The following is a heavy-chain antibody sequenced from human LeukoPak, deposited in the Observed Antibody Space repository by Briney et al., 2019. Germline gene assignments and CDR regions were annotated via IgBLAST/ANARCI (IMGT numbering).Heavy chain of an antibody. V-gene: IGHV1-18*01. CDR3: ARLVCSTTTCYSFYFDY. CDR1: GYTFTSYG. J-gene: IGHJ4*02. Sequence: ASVNVSCKASGYTFTSYGINWVRQAPGQGLEWMGWISPCSGNTNYAQKFQGRVTMTTDTSTSTVYMELRSLRSDDTAVYYCARLVCSTTTCYSFYFDYWGQGTLVTVSS. D-gene: IGHD2-2*02. CDR2: ISPCSGNT.